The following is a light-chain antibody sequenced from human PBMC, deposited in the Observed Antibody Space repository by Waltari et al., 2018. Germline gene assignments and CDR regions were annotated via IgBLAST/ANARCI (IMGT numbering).Light chain of an antibody. Sequence: SYELTQPSSVSVSPGQTARITCSGDVLAKRYTRWFQQKPGQAPVLGIYKDSERPSGIPERFSGSSSGTTVTLTSSGAQVEDEADYYCYSVDDNKRVFGGGTKLTVL. CDR3: YSVDDNKRV. CDR2: KDS. CDR1: VLAKRY. V-gene: IGLV3-27*01. J-gene: IGLJ2*01.